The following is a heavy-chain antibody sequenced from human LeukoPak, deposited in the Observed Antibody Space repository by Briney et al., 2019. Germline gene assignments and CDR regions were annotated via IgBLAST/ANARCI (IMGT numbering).Heavy chain of an antibody. J-gene: IGHJ4*02. Sequence: PGGSLRLSCAASGFTFSSYAMSWVRQAPGKGLEWVSVIYSGGSTYYADSVKGRFTIPRDNSKNTLYLQMNSLRAEDTAVYYCARYGDYVRAIDYWGQGTLVTVSS. CDR2: IYSGGST. V-gene: IGHV3-53*01. D-gene: IGHD4-17*01. CDR1: GFTFSSYA. CDR3: ARYGDYVRAIDY.